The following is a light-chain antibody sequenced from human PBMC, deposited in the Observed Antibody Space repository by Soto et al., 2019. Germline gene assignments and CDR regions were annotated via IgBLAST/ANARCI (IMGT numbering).Light chain of an antibody. CDR1: QGIRSA. V-gene: IGKV1-33*01. Sequence: IQLTQSPSSLSASVGDRVTITCRTSQGIRSALGWYQQKPGKAPKLLIYDASNLETGVPSRFSGSGSGTDFTFTISSLQPEDIATYYCQQYDNLPITFGQGTRLEIK. CDR2: DAS. J-gene: IGKJ5*01. CDR3: QQYDNLPIT.